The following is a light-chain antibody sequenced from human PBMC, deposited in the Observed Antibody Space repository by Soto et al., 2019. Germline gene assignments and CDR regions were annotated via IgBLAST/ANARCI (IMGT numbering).Light chain of an antibody. CDR3: QQYNDYSWT. Sequence: DIQMTQSPATLSASVGDRITITCRASQSIGNWLAWHQQKPGKAPKPLIYKASTLESGVPSRFSGSGSGTEFTLTISSLQPDDFATYYCQQYNDYSWTFGQGTKVDI. CDR2: KAS. V-gene: IGKV1-5*03. J-gene: IGKJ1*01. CDR1: QSIGNW.